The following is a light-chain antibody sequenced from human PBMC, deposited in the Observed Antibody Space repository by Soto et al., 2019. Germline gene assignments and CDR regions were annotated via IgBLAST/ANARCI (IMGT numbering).Light chain of an antibody. V-gene: IGKV2-28*01. CDR3: MQGLQTRA. Sequence: DIVMTQSPLSLPVTPGEPASISCRSSQSLLHSNGYNYLDWYLQKPGQSPQLLIYLGSNRASGVPDRFSGSGSGTDFTLKISRVVAEDVGVYYCMQGLQTRAFGQGTRLEIK. J-gene: IGKJ5*01. CDR2: LGS. CDR1: QSLLHSNGYNY.